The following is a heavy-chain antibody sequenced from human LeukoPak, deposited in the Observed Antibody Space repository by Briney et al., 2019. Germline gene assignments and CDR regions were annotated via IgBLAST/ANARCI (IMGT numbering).Heavy chain of an antibody. CDR3: ARSTAGIIAVAGSDY. CDR2: INWNGGST. V-gene: IGHV3-20*04. Sequence: PGGSLRLSCAACGFTFDDYGMSWVRQAPGKGLEWVSGINWNGGSTGYADSVKGRFTISRDNAKNSLYLQMNSLRAEDTALYYCARSTAGIIAVAGSDYWGQGTLVTVSS. D-gene: IGHD6-19*01. CDR1: GFTFDDYG. J-gene: IGHJ4*02.